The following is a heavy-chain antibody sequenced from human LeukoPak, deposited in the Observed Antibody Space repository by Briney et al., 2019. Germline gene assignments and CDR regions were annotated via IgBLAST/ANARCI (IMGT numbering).Heavy chain of an antibody. CDR1: GFTFSSYS. D-gene: IGHD1-26*01. J-gene: IGHJ4*02. CDR2: ISSSSTTI. V-gene: IGHV3-48*01. CDR3: APPARIVGALPTIDY. Sequence: GGSLRLSCAASGFTFSSYSMNWVRQAPGKGLEWVSYISSSSTTIYYADSVKGRFTISRDNAKNSLYLQMNSLRAEDTAVYYCAPPARIVGALPTIDYWGQGTLVTVSS.